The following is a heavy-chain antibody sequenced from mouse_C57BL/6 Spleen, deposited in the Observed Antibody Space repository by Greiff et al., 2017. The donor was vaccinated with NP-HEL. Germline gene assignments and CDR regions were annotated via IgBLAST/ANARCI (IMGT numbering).Heavy chain of an antibody. CDR3: ARNFGRRYYAMDY. Sequence: QVHVKQSGPGLVQPSQSLSITCTVSGFSLTSYGVHWVRQSPGKGLEWLGVIWSGGSTDYNAAFISRLSISKDNSKSQVFFKMNSLQADDTAIYYCARNFGRRYYAMDYWGQGTSVTVSS. V-gene: IGHV2-2*01. J-gene: IGHJ4*01. D-gene: IGHD1-2*01. CDR2: IWSGGST. CDR1: GFSLTSYG.